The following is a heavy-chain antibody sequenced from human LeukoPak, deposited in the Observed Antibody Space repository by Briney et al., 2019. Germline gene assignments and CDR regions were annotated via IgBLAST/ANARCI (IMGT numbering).Heavy chain of an antibody. J-gene: IGHJ4*02. CDR1: GFTFSSYW. CDR2: INSDGSST. D-gene: IGHD4-17*01. Sequence: GGSLRLSCAASGFTFSSYWMHWVRQAPGKGLVWVSRINSDGSSTSYADSVKGRFTISRDNAKNTLYLQMNSLRAEDTAVYYCASGAYGDYANYWGRGTLVTVSS. V-gene: IGHV3-74*01. CDR3: ASGAYGDYANY.